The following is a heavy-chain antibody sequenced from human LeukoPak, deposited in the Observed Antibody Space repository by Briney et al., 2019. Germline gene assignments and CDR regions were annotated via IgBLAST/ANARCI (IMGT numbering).Heavy chain of an antibody. CDR1: RFSFSTYP. CDR2: ISASGDVT. V-gene: IGHV3-23*01. J-gene: IGHJ3*02. D-gene: IGHD1-1*01. CDR3: AKSLFTSATGTGRAFHI. Sequence: PGGSLRLSCAASRFSFSTYPTGWVRQAPGKGLEWVSGISASGDVTFHAAPVKGRFTISRDNSKNTLYLQMTSLRAEDTAEYYCAKSLFTSATGTGRAFHIWGQGTMVTVSS.